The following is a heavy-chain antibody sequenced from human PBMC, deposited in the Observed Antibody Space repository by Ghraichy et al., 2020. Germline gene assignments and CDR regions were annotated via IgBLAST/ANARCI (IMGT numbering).Heavy chain of an antibody. CDR2: IYYSGST. Sequence: SETLSLTCTVSGGSVSSGSYYWSWIRQPPGKGLEWIGYIYYSGSTNYNPSLKSRVTISVDTSKNQFSLKLSSVTAADTAVYYCARAVPRVVVVVPAASRDAFDIWGQGTMVTVSS. CDR3: ARAVPRVVVVVPAASRDAFDI. V-gene: IGHV4-61*01. J-gene: IGHJ3*02. CDR1: GGSVSSGSYY. D-gene: IGHD2-2*01.